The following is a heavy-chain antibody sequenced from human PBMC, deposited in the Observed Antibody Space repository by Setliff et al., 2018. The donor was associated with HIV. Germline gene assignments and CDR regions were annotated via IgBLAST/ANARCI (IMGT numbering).Heavy chain of an antibody. J-gene: IGHJ5*02. V-gene: IGHV3-7*03. Sequence: GESLKISCEASGFTFSDYWMIWVRQAPGKGPEWVASVNEDGSRKYHGASVRGRFTISRDNAKKSLYLQMNSLRAEDTAVYYCARGLERTNSLFGVVSIWFDPWGPGTLVTVSS. CDR1: GFTFSDYW. D-gene: IGHD3-3*02. CDR2: VNEDGSRK. CDR3: ARGLERTNSLFGVVSIWFDP.